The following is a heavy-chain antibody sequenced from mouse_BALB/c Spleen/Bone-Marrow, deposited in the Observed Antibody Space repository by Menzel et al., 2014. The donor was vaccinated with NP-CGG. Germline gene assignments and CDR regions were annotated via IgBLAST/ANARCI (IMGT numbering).Heavy chain of an antibody. CDR1: GYTFISYV. CDR2: INPYNDGT. J-gene: IGHJ3*01. D-gene: IGHD2-14*01. CDR3: ASGRYGFSY. Sequence: QLVGSGPELGKTGASGKMSCKAYGYTFISYVMHWVKQKPGQGLEWIGYINPYNDGTKYNEKFKGKATLTSDKSSSTAYMELSSLTSEDSAVYYCASGRYGFSYWGQGTLVTVFA. V-gene: IGHV1-14*01.